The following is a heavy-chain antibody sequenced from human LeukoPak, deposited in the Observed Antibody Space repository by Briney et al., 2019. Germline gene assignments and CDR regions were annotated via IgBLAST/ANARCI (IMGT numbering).Heavy chain of an antibody. CDR3: AQIPTSRGNYYYYYGMDV. CDR1: GGSFSGYY. J-gene: IGHJ6*02. D-gene: IGHD2-21*01. Sequence: SETLSLTCAVYGGSFSGYYWSWIRQPPGKGLEWIGEINHSGSTNYNPSLKSRVTVSVDTSKNQFSLKLSSVTAADTAVYYCAQIPTSRGNYYYYYGMDVWGQGTTVTVSS. CDR2: INHSGST. V-gene: IGHV4-34*01.